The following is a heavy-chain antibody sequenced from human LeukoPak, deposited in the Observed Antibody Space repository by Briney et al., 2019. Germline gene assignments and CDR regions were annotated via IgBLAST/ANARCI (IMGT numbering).Heavy chain of an antibody. J-gene: IGHJ4*02. CDR1: GFTFSSYG. CDR2: IKQDGIET. CDR3: ARDSSDFWSNYPDF. V-gene: IGHV3-7*01. Sequence: GGSLRLSCAASGFTFSSYGMHWVRQAPGKGLEWVANIKQDGIETYYVDSVKGRFTISRDNAKNSLYLQMNSLRVEDTAVYYCARDSSDFWSNYPDFWGQGTLVTVSS. D-gene: IGHD3-3*01.